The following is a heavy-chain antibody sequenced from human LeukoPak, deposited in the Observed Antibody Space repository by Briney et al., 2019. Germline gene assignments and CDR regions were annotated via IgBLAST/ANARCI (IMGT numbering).Heavy chain of an antibody. CDR3: ARFVDTAMADFDY. J-gene: IGHJ4*02. Sequence: SVKVSCKASGGTFSSYAISWVRQAPGQGLEWMGGIIPIFGTANYAQKFQGRVTITADKSTSTAYMELSSLRSEDTAVYYCARFVDTAMADFDYWGQGTLVTVSS. CDR1: GGTFSSYA. CDR2: IIPIFGTA. V-gene: IGHV1-69*06. D-gene: IGHD5-18*01.